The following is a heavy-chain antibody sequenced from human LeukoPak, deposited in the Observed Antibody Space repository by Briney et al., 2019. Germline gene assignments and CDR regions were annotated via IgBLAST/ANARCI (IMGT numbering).Heavy chain of an antibody. D-gene: IGHD4-17*01. Sequence: PSETLPLTCTVSGGSIRSNYWSWIRQPPGKGLEWIGYIYHSGSTYYNPSLKSRVTISVDRSKNQFSLKLSSVTAADTAVYYCARGPPGDYAIDHWFDPWGQGTLVTVSS. CDR3: ARGPPGDYAIDHWFDP. CDR2: IYHSGST. CDR1: GGSIRSNY. J-gene: IGHJ5*02. V-gene: IGHV4-30-2*01.